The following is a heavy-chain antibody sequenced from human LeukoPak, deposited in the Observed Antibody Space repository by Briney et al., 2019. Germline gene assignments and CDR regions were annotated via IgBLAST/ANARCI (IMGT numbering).Heavy chain of an antibody. Sequence: GASVKVSCKASGYTFTSNYIHWVRQAPGQGLEWMGVINPSGGSTSYAQKFQGRVTMTRDTSTRTVYMEVNSLRSEDTAVYYCAKERDYYDSSGYVDYWGQGTLVTVSS. V-gene: IGHV1-46*01. CDR3: AKERDYYDSSGYVDY. J-gene: IGHJ4*02. CDR2: INPSGGST. CDR1: GYTFTSNY. D-gene: IGHD3-22*01.